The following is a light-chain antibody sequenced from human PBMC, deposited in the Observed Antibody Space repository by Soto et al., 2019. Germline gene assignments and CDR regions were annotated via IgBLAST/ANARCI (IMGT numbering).Light chain of an antibody. J-gene: IGKJ4*01. CDR1: QSVLYSSNNKTY. Sequence: DIVMTQSPDSLAVSLGERATINCKSSQSVLYSSNNKTYLAWYQQKPGQPPKLLIYWASTRESGVPDRFSGSGSGTDFTLTISSLQAEDVAVYYCQQYYSTLLTFGGGTKVESK. CDR3: QQYYSTLLT. CDR2: WAS. V-gene: IGKV4-1*01.